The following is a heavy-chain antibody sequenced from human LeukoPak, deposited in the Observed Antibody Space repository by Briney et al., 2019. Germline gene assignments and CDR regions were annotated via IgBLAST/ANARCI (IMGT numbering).Heavy chain of an antibody. D-gene: IGHD6-13*01. CDR1: VGSISSSSYY. CDR3: ARNRLYSSTYSDFDY. CDR2: IYYSGTT. Sequence: SETLSLTCTVSVGSISSSSYYWGWIRQPPGKGLEWIGTIYYSGTTYFNPSLKSRVTISVDTSKNQFSLKMSSVTAADTAMYYCARNRLYSSTYSDFDYWGQGTLVTVSS. V-gene: IGHV4-39*01. J-gene: IGHJ4*02.